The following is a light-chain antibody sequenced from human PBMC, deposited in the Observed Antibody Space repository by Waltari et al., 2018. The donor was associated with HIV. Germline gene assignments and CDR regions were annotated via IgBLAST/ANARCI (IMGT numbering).Light chain of an antibody. Sequence: QSALTQPASVSGSPGQSITISCTGTSSDVGNSDFVSWYQQHPGKAPKLMIYEVNNRPSGVSNRFSGSKSDNTASLTISGLQAEDEADYFCSSYTGSNTLGFGGGTKLTVL. CDR3: SSYTGSNTLG. V-gene: IGLV2-14*01. J-gene: IGLJ2*01. CDR1: SSDVGNSDF. CDR2: EVN.